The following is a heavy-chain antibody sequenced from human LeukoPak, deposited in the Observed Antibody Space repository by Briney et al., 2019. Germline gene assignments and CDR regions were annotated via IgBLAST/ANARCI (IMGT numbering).Heavy chain of an antibody. CDR3: ARDLVYYDILTGYYRGYYMDV. D-gene: IGHD3-9*01. CDR1: GFTFSSYW. Sequence: GGSLTLSCAASGFTFSSYWMSWVRQPPGKGLEWEANIKQDGSEKYYVDSVKGRFTISRDNAKNSLYLQMNSLRAEDTAVYYCARDLVYYDILTGYYRGYYMDVWGKGTTVTISS. V-gene: IGHV3-7*01. CDR2: IKQDGSEK. J-gene: IGHJ6*03.